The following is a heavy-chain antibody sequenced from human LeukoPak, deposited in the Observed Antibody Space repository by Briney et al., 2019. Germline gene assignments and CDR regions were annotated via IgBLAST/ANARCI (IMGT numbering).Heavy chain of an antibody. V-gene: IGHV5-51*01. Sequence: GESLKISCKASGYNFASYWIGWVRQMPGKGLEWMGIIYPGDSDTRYSPSFQGQVTISADKSISTAYLHWSSLKASDTAVYYCARDRFLGEDGYNLFDYWGQGTLVTVSS. D-gene: IGHD5-24*01. CDR1: GYNFASYW. CDR3: ARDRFLGEDGYNLFDY. J-gene: IGHJ4*02. CDR2: IYPGDSDT.